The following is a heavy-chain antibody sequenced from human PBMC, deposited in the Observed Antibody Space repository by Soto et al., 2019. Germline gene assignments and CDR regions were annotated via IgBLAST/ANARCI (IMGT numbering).Heavy chain of an antibody. CDR1: GYTFTSYG. V-gene: IGHV1-18*01. J-gene: IGHJ4*02. Sequence: QVQLVQSGAEVKKPGASVKVSCKASGYTFTSYGISWVRQAPGQGLEWMGWISAYNGNTNYAQKLQGRVTMTTDTSTRPAYMERMSLRAEETALYYCARGSPPGDYWGQGTLVTVSS. D-gene: IGHD3-10*01. CDR2: ISAYNGNT. CDR3: ARGSPPGDY.